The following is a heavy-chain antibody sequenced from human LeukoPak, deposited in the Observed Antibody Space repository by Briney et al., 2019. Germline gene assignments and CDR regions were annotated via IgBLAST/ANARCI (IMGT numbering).Heavy chain of an antibody. CDR1: GFTFSSYA. D-gene: IGHD3-3*02. J-gene: IGHJ4*02. CDR3: ANPDGIASNFDY. Sequence: GGSLRLSCAASGFTFSSYAMSWVRQAPGKGLEWVSAISGSGGSTYYADSVKGRFTISRDNSKNTLYLQMNSLRAEDTAVYYCANPDGIASNFDYWGQGTLVTVSS. CDR2: ISGSGGST. V-gene: IGHV3-23*01.